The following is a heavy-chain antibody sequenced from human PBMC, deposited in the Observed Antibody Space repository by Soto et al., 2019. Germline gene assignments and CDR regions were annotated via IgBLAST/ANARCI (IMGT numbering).Heavy chain of an antibody. CDR3: PTAPYYDFWSGYSQAYYYHGMDV. J-gene: IGHJ6*02. D-gene: IGHD3-3*01. Sequence: SETLSLTCTVSGGSISSGGYYWSWIRQHPGKGLEWIGYIYYSGSTYYNPSLKSRVTISVDTSKNQFSLKLSSVTAADTAVYYCPTAPYYDFWSGYSQAYYYHGMDVWGQGTTVTVSS. CDR1: GGSISSGGYY. CDR2: IYYSGST. V-gene: IGHV4-31*03.